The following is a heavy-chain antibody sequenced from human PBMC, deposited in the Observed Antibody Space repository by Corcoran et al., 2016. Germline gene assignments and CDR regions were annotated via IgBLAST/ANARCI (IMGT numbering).Heavy chain of an antibody. J-gene: IGHJ4*02. Sequence: EVQLVESGGGLVQPGRSLRLSCTASGFTFGDYAMSWFRQAPGKGLEWVGFIRSKAYGGTTEYAASVKGRFTISRDDSKSIAYLQMNSLKTEDTAVDYCTREKDYYDSSGYYYVFDYWGQGTLVTVSS. D-gene: IGHD3-22*01. CDR3: TREKDYYDSSGYYYVFDY. CDR1: GFTFGDYA. CDR2: IRSKAYGGTT. V-gene: IGHV3-49*03.